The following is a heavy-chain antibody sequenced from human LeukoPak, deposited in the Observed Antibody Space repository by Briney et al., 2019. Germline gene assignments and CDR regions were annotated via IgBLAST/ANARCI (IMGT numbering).Heavy chain of an antibody. V-gene: IGHV1-18*01. CDR2: ISAYNGNK. D-gene: IGHD2-8*01. Sequence: ASVKVSCKASGYTFTSYGISWVRQAPGQGLEWMGWISAYNGNKNYAQKLQGRVTMTTDTSTSTAYMELRSLRYDDTAVYYCARDRPRLGYCTNGVCFAKRDYYYGMDVWGQGTTVTVSS. CDR1: GYTFTSYG. J-gene: IGHJ6*02. CDR3: ARDRPRLGYCTNGVCFAKRDYYYGMDV.